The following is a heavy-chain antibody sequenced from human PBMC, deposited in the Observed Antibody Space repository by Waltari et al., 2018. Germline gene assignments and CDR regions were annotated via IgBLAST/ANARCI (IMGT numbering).Heavy chain of an antibody. V-gene: IGHV4-39*02. CDR3: ERGTTEDDPPHTVDD. CDR2: IDYIGNT. CDR1: GDSITTTKYY. D-gene: IGHD4-17*01. Sequence: QLQLQESGPGLVKSSETLSLTCSVSGDSITTTKYYWGWIRQPPGKGLEGIGNIDYIGNTDYSPALKSRGTRAGATSKSEGSRTLSAETAADTDGEDWERGTTEDDPPHTVDDGGQGTRGTGSA. J-gene: IGHJ4*02.